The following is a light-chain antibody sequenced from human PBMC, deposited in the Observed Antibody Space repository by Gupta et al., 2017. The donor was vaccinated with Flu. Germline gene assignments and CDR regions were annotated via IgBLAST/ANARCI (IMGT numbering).Light chain of an antibody. CDR2: NAS. CDR1: QDIRIT. CDR3: RHYHNYPLT. V-gene: IGKV1-6*01. J-gene: IGKJ4*01. Sequence: AIQMAQSPSSLSASVGDGVTVTCRASQDIRITLGWYQQKPGKAPKLLIYNASTLQTGVPSRFSGSGSGTDFTLTISSLQAEDFATYYCRHYHNYPLTFGGGTKVEIK.